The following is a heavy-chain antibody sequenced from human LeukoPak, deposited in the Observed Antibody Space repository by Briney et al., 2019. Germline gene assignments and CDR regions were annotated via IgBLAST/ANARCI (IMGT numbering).Heavy chain of an antibody. CDR1: GFTFSSYG. CDR2: IRYDGSNK. Sequence: GGSLRLSCAASGFTFSSYGMHWVRQAPGKGLEWVAFIRYDGSNKYYAESVKGRFAISRDNSKNTLYLQMNSLRVEDTAVYYCAREVRSSSGLVPDYWGQGTLVTVSP. V-gene: IGHV3-30*02. J-gene: IGHJ4*02. CDR3: AREVRSSSGLVPDY. D-gene: IGHD6-19*01.